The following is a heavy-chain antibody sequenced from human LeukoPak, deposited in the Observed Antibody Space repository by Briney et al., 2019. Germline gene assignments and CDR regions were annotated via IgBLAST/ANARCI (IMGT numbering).Heavy chain of an antibody. CDR2: IYYSGST. V-gene: IGHV4-59*01. D-gene: IGHD2/OR15-2a*01. Sequence: PSETLSLTCTVSGGSISSYYWSWIRQPPGKGLEWIGYIYYSGSTNYNPSLKSRVTIPVDTSKNQFSLKLSSVTAADTAVYYCARDARVIGAFDIWGQGTMVTVSS. CDR3: ARDARVIGAFDI. J-gene: IGHJ3*02. CDR1: GGSISSYY.